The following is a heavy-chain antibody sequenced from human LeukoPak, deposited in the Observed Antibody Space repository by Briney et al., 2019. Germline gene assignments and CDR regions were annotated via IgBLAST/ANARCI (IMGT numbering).Heavy chain of an antibody. CDR2: IYYSGST. V-gene: IGHV4-59*01. J-gene: IGHJ4*02. Sequence: SETLSLTCTVSGGSISSYYWSWIRQPPGKGLEWIGYIYYSGSTNYNPSLKSRVTISVDTSKNQFSLKLSSVTAADTAVYYCARSDGGGRFLEWSARLDYWGQGTLVIVSS. CDR1: GGSISSYY. CDR3: ARSDGGGRFLEWSARLDY. D-gene: IGHD3-3*01.